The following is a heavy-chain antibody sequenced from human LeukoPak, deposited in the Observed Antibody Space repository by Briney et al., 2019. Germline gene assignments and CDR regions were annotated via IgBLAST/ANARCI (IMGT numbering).Heavy chain of an antibody. Sequence: GRSLRLSCAASGFTFSSYAMHWVRQAPGKGLEWVAVISYDGSNKYYADSVKGRFTISRDNSKSTLYLQMNSLRAEDTAVYYCARAGGFQTVTQFDYWGQGTLVTVSS. D-gene: IGHD4-11*01. CDR1: GFTFSSYA. J-gene: IGHJ4*02. CDR3: ARAGGFQTVTQFDY. V-gene: IGHV3-30-3*01. CDR2: ISYDGSNK.